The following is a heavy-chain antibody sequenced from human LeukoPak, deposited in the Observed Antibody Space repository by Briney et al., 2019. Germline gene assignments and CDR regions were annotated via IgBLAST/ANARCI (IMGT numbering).Heavy chain of an antibody. Sequence: SQTLSLTCAISGDSVSSNSVAWNWVRQSPSRGLEWLGRTSYQSTWSDHFALSVKGRINITPDTSKNQSSLQLNSVTPEDTAVYYCARWVHSLAHFDYWGQGTLVTVSS. CDR3: ARWVHSLAHFDY. V-gene: IGHV6-1*01. J-gene: IGHJ4*02. CDR1: GDSVSSNSVA. D-gene: IGHD4-11*01. CDR2: TSYQSTWSD.